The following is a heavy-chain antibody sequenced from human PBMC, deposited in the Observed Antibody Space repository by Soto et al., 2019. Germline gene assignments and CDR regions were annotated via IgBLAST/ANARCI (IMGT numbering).Heavy chain of an antibody. J-gene: IGHJ6*02. Sequence: GASVKVSCKASGGTFSSYAISWVRQAPGQGLEWMGGIIPIFGTANYAQKFQGRVTITADKSTSTAYMELSSLRSEDTAVYYCASWSSDCSSTSCYTHHYYYGMDVWGQGTTVTVS. CDR3: ASWSSDCSSTSCYTHHYYYGMDV. CDR2: IIPIFGTA. CDR1: GGTFSSYA. D-gene: IGHD2-2*02. V-gene: IGHV1-69*06.